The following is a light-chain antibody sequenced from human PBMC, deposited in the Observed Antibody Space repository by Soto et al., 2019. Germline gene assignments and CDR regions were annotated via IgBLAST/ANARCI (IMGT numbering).Light chain of an antibody. CDR1: QRVANH. CDR3: QQYDNWPPIT. J-gene: IGKJ5*01. CDR2: DAS. V-gene: IGKV3-15*01. Sequence: EIVRTQSPATLSVSPGERATLSCRASQRVANHLAWYQHKPGQSPTLLIYDASTRATGSPARFSGSGSGTEFTLTISSLQSEDFAVYYCQQYDNWPPITFGQGTRLEIK.